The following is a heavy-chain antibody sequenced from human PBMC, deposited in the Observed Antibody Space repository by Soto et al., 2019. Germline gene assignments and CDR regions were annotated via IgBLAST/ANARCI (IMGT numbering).Heavy chain of an antibody. V-gene: IGHV3-23*01. D-gene: IGHD2-15*01. CDR2: IIGSGGST. J-gene: IGHJ4*02. CDR1: GFAFSGNT. Sequence: GGPLRLSCAAAGFAFSGNTMRWVRQAPGKGLERETAIIGSGGSTYYADSVKGRFTISRDNSKNTLYLQMNSLRAEDTAVYYFAKDDIVVVVAAASSPYYTFDYWGQGTLVTVSS. CDR3: AKDDIVVVVAAASSPYYTFDY.